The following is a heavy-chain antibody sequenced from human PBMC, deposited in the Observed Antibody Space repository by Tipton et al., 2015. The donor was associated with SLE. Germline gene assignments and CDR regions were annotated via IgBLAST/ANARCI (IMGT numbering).Heavy chain of an antibody. CDR2: IYYSGST. CDR1: GGSISSSSYY. J-gene: IGHJ3*02. V-gene: IGHV4-39*07. Sequence: TLSLTCTVSGGSISSSSYYWGWIRQPPGKGLEWIGSIYYSGSTYYNLSLKSRVTISVDTSKNQFSLKLSSVTAADTAVYYCARDMGGLRAFDIWGQGTMVTVSS. D-gene: IGHD3-16*01. CDR3: ARDMGGLRAFDI.